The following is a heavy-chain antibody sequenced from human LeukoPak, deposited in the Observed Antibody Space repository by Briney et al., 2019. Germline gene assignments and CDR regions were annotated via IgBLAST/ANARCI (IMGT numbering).Heavy chain of an antibody. CDR1: GFTFSSYA. CDR2: ISGSGGST. Sequence: GGSLRLSCAASGFTFSSYAMSWVRQAPGKGLEWVSAISGSGGSTYYADSVKGRFTISRDNSKNTLYLQMNSLRAEDTAVYYCAKDPGLDYYYYYGMDVWGQGTTVTVSS. CDR3: AKDPGLDYYYYYGMDV. J-gene: IGHJ6*02. V-gene: IGHV3-23*01.